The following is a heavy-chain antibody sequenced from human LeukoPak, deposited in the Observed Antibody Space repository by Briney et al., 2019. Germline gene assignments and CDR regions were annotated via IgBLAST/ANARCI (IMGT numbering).Heavy chain of an antibody. V-gene: IGHV3-43*02. CDR3: AKDIRAGYYDSSGYSDYYYGMDV. Sequence: GGSLRLSCAASGFTFDDYAMHWVRQAPGKGLEWVSLISGDGGSTYYADSVKGRFTISGDNSKNSLYLQMNSLRTEDTALYYCAKDIRAGYYDSSGYSDYYYGMDVWGQGTTVTVSS. J-gene: IGHJ6*02. CDR1: GFTFDDYA. D-gene: IGHD3-22*01. CDR2: ISGDGGST.